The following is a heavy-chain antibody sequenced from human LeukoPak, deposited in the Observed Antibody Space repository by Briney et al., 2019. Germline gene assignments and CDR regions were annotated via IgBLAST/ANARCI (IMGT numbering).Heavy chain of an antibody. J-gene: IGHJ6*02. CDR3: ARGRYYDFWSGYHYYYGMDV. CDR1: GYTFTSYD. CDR2: MNPNSSNT. V-gene: IGHV1-8*01. D-gene: IGHD3-3*01. Sequence: ASVKVSFKASGYTFTSYDINWVRQATGQGLEWMGWMNPNSSNTGYAQKFQGRVTMTRNTSISTAYMELSSLRSEDTAVYYCARGRYYDFWSGYHYYYGMDVWGQGTTVTVSS.